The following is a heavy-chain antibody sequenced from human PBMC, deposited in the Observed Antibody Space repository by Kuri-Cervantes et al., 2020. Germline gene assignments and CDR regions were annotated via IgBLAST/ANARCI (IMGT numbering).Heavy chain of an antibody. Sequence: GESLKISCAASGFTLSSYALHWVRQAPGKGLEWVAVISYDGSNKYYADSVKGRFTISKDKSKKTLHLQKNSLRAEDTAVFYCAGGHYGMDVWGQGTTVTVSS. CDR2: ISYDGSNK. J-gene: IGHJ6*02. CDR1: GFTLSSYA. V-gene: IGHV3-30-3*01. CDR3: AGGHYGMDV.